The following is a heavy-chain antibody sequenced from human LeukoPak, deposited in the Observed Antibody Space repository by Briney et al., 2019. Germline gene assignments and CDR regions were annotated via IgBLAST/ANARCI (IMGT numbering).Heavy chain of an antibody. CDR2: FDPENSEI. D-gene: IGHD5-24*01. J-gene: IGHJ4*02. CDR3: ATVLAETYFFDF. V-gene: IGHV1-24*01. CDR1: GYTLTELS. Sequence: ASVKLSCKVSGYTLTELSMHWVRQAPGKGLEWMGGFDPENSEIIIYAQKFQGRVTMTEDTSTNTAYMQLSSPTSEDTALYYCATVLAETYFFDFWGPGNLGSVSS.